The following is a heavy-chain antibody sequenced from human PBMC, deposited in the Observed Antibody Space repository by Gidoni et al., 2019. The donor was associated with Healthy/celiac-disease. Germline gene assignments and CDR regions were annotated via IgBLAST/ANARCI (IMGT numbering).Heavy chain of an antibody. CDR2: INAGNGNT. V-gene: IGHV1-3*01. Sequence: HVQLVQSGAEVKKPGASVQVACKASGYTFTSCAMHWVRQAPGQRLEWMGWINAGNGNTKYSQKFQGRVTITRDTSASTAYMELSSLRSEDTAVYYCAYGSGFFVDYWGQGTLVTVSS. CDR3: AYGSGFFVDY. J-gene: IGHJ4*02. D-gene: IGHD3-10*01. CDR1: GYTFTSCA.